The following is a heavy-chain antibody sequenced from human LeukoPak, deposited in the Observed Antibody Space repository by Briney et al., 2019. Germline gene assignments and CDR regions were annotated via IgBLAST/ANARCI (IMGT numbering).Heavy chain of an antibody. CDR3: ARDKAYYGSGSYYAFDI. CDR1: GFTVSSNY. Sequence: GGSLRLSCAASGFTVSSNYMSWVRQAPGKGLEWVSVIYSGGSTYYADSVKGRFTISRDNSKNTLYLQMNSLRAEDTAVYYCARDKAYYGSGSYYAFDIWGQGTMVTVSS. D-gene: IGHD3-10*01. V-gene: IGHV3-66*01. J-gene: IGHJ3*02. CDR2: IYSGGST.